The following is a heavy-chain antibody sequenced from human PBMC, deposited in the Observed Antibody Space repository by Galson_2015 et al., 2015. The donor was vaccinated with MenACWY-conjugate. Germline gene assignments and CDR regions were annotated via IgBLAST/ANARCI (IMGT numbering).Heavy chain of an antibody. CDR1: GFTFSSNS. CDR3: AERQWLVA. J-gene: IGHJ5*02. V-gene: IGHV3-48*01. Sequence: SLRLSCAASGFTFSSNSMNWVRQAPGKGLEWVSYISSSSRIIYYADSVKGRFTISRDNAKNSLYLQMNSLRAEDTAVYYCAERQWLVAWVQGTLVTAPS. D-gene: IGHD6-19*01. CDR2: ISSSSRII.